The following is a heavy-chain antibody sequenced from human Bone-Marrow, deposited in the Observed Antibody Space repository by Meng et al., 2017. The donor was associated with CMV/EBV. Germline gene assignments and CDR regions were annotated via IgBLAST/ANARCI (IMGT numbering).Heavy chain of an antibody. J-gene: IGHJ4*02. D-gene: IGHD3-22*01. CDR1: ISSGGYY. CDR2: IYYSGST. Sequence: ISSGGYYWSWIRQHPGKGLEWIGYIYYSGSTYYNPSLKSRVTISVDTSKNQFSLKLSSVTAADTAVYYCARGALGVGYYYDSSGILDYWGQGTLVTVSS. V-gene: IGHV4-31*02. CDR3: ARGALGVGYYYDSSGILDY.